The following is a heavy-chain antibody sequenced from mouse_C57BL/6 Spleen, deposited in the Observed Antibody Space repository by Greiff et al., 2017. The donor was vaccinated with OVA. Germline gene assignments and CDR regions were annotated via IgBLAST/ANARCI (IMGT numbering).Heavy chain of an antibody. CDR1: GYTFTSYW. V-gene: IGHV1-64*01. D-gene: IGHD1-3*01. Sequence: VQLQQPGAELVKPGASVKLSCNASGYTFTSYWMHWVKQRPGQGLEWIGMIHPNSGSTNYNEKFKGMTTITVDKSSSPAYIQLSSLTSEDSAVYYCARGLNYAMDDWGQGTSVTVSS. J-gene: IGHJ4*01. CDR3: ARGLNYAMDD. CDR2: IHPNSGST.